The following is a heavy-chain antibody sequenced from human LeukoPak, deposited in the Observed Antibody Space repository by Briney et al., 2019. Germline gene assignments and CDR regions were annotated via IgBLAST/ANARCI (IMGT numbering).Heavy chain of an antibody. Sequence: GGSLRLSCAASGFTFSSYGMHWVRQAPGKGLEWVAVISYDGSDKYYADSVKGRFTISRDNSKNTLYLQMNSPRAEDTAVYYCAKDISGGDCPDYWGQGTLVTVSS. CDR3: AKDISGGDCPDY. D-gene: IGHD2-21*02. CDR1: GFTFSSYG. J-gene: IGHJ4*02. CDR2: ISYDGSDK. V-gene: IGHV3-30*18.